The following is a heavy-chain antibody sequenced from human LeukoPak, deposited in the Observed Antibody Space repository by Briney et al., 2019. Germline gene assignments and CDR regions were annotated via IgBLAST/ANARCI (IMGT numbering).Heavy chain of an antibody. J-gene: IGHJ6*02. Sequence: PSETLSLTCTVSGGSLSSYYWSWIRQPPGKGLEWIGYIYYSGSTNYNPSLKSRVTISVDSSKNQFSLKLSSVTAADTAVYYCARVHPLPYYYYGMDVWGQGTTVTVSS. CDR2: IYYSGST. CDR3: ARVHPLPYYYYGMDV. V-gene: IGHV4-59*01. CDR1: GGSLSSYY.